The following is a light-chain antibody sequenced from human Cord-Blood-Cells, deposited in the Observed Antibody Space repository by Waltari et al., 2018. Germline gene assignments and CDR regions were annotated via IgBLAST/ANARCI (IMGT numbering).Light chain of an antibody. CDR2: AAS. CDR1: QSISSY. V-gene: IGKV1-39*01. J-gene: IGKJ1*01. Sequence: DIQMTQSPSSLSASVGDRVTITCRASQSISSYLNWYQQKPGKAPTLLIYAASSLQSGVPERFSGSGLGTDFTLTISSLQPEDFATYYCQQSYSTPPWTFGQGTKVEIK. CDR3: QQSYSTPPWT.